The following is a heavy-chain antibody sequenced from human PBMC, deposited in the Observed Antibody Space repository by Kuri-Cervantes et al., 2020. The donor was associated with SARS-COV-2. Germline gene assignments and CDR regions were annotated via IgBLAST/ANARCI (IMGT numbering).Heavy chain of an antibody. Sequence: ESLKISCAASGFTFSSNWMSWVRQAPGKGLEWVANIKQDGSEKYYVDSVKGRFTISRDNAKNSLYLQMNSLRAEDTAVYYCARDKVVDYWGQGTLVTVSS. CDR1: GFTFSSNW. J-gene: IGHJ4*02. CDR2: IKQDGSEK. V-gene: IGHV3-7*01. CDR3: ARDKVVDY. D-gene: IGHD2-15*01.